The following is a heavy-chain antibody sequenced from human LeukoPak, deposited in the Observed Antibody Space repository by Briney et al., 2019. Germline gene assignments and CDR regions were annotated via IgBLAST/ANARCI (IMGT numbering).Heavy chain of an antibody. CDR1: GFTFTTYW. D-gene: IGHD3-10*02. CDR3: IRETHVGLHLEY. CDR2: INTDGRVT. J-gene: IGHJ4*02. V-gene: IGHV3-74*01. Sequence: PGGSLRLSCAASGFTFTTYWMHWVRQVPGKGLVLVARINTDGRVTTYADSVKGRFTVSRDNAENTLYLQMNDLRPEDTAVYYCIRETHVGLHLEYWGQGTLATVTS.